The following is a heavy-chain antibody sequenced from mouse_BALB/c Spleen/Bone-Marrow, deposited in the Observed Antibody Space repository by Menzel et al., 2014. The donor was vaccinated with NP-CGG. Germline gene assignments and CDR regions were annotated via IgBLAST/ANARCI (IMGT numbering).Heavy chain of an antibody. Sequence: VKVEESGGGLVQPGGSRKLSCAASGFTFSSFGMHWVRQAPEKGLEWVAYISSGSSTIYYADTGKGRFTISRDNPKNTLFLEMISLRSEDTAEYYCARRYRYDYFDYWGQGTTLTVSS. V-gene: IGHV5-17*02. CDR1: GFTFSSFG. CDR2: ISSGSSTI. J-gene: IGHJ2*01. D-gene: IGHD2-14*01. CDR3: ARRYRYDYFDY.